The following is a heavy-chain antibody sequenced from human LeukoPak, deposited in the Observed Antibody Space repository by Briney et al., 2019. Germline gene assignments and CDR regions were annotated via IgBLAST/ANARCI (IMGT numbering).Heavy chain of an antibody. CDR2: INQSGST. J-gene: IGHJ5*02. V-gene: IGHV4-34*01. Sequence: KASETLSLTCAVYGGSFSGYAWSWIRQPPGKGLEWVGEINQSGSTNYNPSLKSRVTISVDTSKSQFSLKLSSVTAADTAVYYCARRGWRRYCSSTSCLNWFDPWGQGTLVTVSS. D-gene: IGHD2-2*01. CDR1: GGSFSGYA. CDR3: ARRGWRRYCSSTSCLNWFDP.